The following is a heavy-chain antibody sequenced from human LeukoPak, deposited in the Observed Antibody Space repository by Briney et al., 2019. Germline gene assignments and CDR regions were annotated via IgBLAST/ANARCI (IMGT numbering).Heavy chain of an antibody. D-gene: IGHD3-3*01. CDR2: IIDSGNSL. CDR3: ARDISDYDFWSGGSYGMDV. V-gene: IGHV3-21*01. CDR1: GFTFSSCA. Sequence: GGSLRLSCAASGFTFSSCAMSWVRQAPGKGLEWVSTIIDSGNSLYYADSVKGRFTISRDNAKNSLYLQMNSLRAEDTAVYYCARDISDYDFWSGGSYGMDVWGQGTTVTVSS. J-gene: IGHJ6*02.